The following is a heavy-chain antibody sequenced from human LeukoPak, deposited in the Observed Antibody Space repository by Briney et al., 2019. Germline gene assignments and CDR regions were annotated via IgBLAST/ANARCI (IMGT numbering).Heavy chain of an antibody. CDR1: GFTFSNYA. D-gene: IGHD4-17*01. CDR3: AKVGGSTVTWIIDY. Sequence: PGGSLRLSCAASGFTFSNYAMTWVRQPPGKGLEWVSSIRSNGLNTYYADSVKGRFTIFRDNSKNTVYLQMNGLRADDTAIYYCAKVGGSTVTWIIDYWGQGALVTVSS. V-gene: IGHV3-23*01. J-gene: IGHJ4*02. CDR2: IRSNGLNT.